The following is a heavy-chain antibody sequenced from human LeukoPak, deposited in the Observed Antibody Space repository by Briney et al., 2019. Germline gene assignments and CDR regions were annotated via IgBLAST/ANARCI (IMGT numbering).Heavy chain of an antibody. CDR3: ANPRGGRNYGDYVY. CDR1: GFTFSNAW. V-gene: IGHV3-23*01. D-gene: IGHD4-17*01. J-gene: IGHJ4*02. CDR2: ISGSGGST. Sequence: GGSLRLSCAASGFTFSNAWMSWVRQAPGKGLEWVSVISGSGGSTYYADSVRGRFTISRDNSKNTLYLQMNSLRAEDTAVYYCANPRGGRNYGDYVYWGQGTLVTVSS.